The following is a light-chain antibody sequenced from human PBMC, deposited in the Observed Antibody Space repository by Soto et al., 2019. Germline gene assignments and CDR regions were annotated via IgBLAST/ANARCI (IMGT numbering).Light chain of an antibody. CDR1: QSVGSSY. CDR3: QQYGSSPLT. V-gene: IGKV3-20*01. Sequence: EILVTLSTSTLSFSPGERATLYCRPSQSVGSSYLAWYQQKPGQAPRLLIYGASSRATGIPDRFSGSGSGTDFTLTISRLEPEDFAVYCCQQYGSSPLTFGGGTKVDI. CDR2: GAS. J-gene: IGKJ4*01.